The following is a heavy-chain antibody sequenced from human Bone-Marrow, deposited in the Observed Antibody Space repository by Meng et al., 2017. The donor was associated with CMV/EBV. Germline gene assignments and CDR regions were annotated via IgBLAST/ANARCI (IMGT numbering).Heavy chain of an antibody. CDR2: VKGDGSGT. D-gene: IGHD4-17*01. Sequence: GESLKISCAASGFTFSDYWMHWVRQAPGKGLVWVSRVKGDGSGTTYADSVKGRFTISRDNAKNTLYLQMNSLRAEDTAVYYCVRGANGAYGDYWGQGTLVTVSS. J-gene: IGHJ4*02. V-gene: IGHV3-74*01. CDR3: VRGANGAYGDY. CDR1: GFTFSDYW.